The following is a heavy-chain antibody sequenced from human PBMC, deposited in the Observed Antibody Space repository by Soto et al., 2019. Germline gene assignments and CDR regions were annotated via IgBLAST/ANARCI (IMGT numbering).Heavy chain of an antibody. Sequence: QVQLVQSGAEVKKPGSSLKVSCKASGGTFSSYTISWVRQAPGQGLEWMGSIIPMLGIANYAQKFQGRVTITADKSTSTAYMALSSLRSEDTAVYYSASRYRTADDWGQGTLVTVSS. CDR3: ASRYRTADD. J-gene: IGHJ4*02. D-gene: IGHD2-21*02. CDR2: IIPMLGIA. V-gene: IGHV1-69*02. CDR1: GGTFSSYT.